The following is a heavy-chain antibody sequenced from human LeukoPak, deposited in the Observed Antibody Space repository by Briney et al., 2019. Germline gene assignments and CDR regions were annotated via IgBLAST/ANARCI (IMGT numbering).Heavy chain of an antibody. D-gene: IGHD2-21*01. V-gene: IGHV4-61*02. CDR1: GGSISSGSYY. CDR3: ARSSRAYCGGDRWNDAFDI. CDR2: IDTSGST. Sequence: SETLSLTCTVSGGSISSGSYYWSWIRQPAGKGLEWIGCIDTSGSTNYNPSLKSRVTISVDTSKNQFSLKLSSVTAADTAVYYCARSSRAYCGGDRWNDAFDIWGQGTMVTVSS. J-gene: IGHJ3*02.